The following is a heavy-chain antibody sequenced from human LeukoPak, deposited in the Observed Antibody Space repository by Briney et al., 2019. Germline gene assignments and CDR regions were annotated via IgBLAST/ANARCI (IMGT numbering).Heavy chain of an antibody. CDR3: AGAVMGGSDPDY. CDR2: ISAYNGNT. CDR1: GYTFTSYG. J-gene: IGHJ4*02. V-gene: IGHV1-18*01. D-gene: IGHD1-26*01. Sequence: ASVKVSCKASGYTFTSYGISWVRQAPGQGLEWMGWISAYNGNTNYAQKLQGRVTMTTDTSTSTAYMELRSLRSDDTAVYYCAGAVMGGSDPDYWGQGTLVTVSS.